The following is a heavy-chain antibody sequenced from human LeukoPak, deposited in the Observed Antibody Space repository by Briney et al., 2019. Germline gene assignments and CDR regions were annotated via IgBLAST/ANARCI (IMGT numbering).Heavy chain of an antibody. J-gene: IGHJ4*02. Sequence: GRSLRLSCAASGFTFSSYGMHWVRQAPGKGLEWVAVIWYDGSNKYYADSVKGRFTISRDNSKNTLYLQMNSLRAEDTAVYYCVKGKGGRPGVVTYNVFDFWGQGTLVTVSS. V-gene: IGHV3-33*06. CDR3: VKGKGGRPGVVTYNVFDF. CDR2: IWYDGSNK. D-gene: IGHD3-3*01. CDR1: GFTFSSYG.